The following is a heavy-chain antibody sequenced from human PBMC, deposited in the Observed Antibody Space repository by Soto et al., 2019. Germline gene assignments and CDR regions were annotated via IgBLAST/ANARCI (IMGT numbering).Heavy chain of an antibody. CDR3: ARLLYDSSGYYYFDY. Sequence: SETLSLTCTVSGDSISSGGYYWSWIRQHPGKGLECIGYIYYSGSTYYNPSLKSRVTTSVETSKNQFSLKLSSVTAADTAVYFCARLLYDSSGYYYFDYWGQGILVTVSS. D-gene: IGHD3-22*01. J-gene: IGHJ4*02. CDR1: GDSISSGGYY. CDR2: IYYSGST. V-gene: IGHV4-31*03.